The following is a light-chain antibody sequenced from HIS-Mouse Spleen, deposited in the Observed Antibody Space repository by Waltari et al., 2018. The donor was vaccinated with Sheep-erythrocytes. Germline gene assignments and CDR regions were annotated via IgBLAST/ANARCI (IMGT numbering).Light chain of an antibody. CDR1: KLGDKY. V-gene: IGLV3-1*01. Sequence: SYELTQPPSVSVSPGQTASITCSGDKLGDKYACWYQQKPGQSPVLVIYQDSKRPSGIPEGFSGSNSGNTATLTISGTQAMYEADYYCQAWDSSTAWNVVFGGGTKLTVL. J-gene: IGLJ2*01. CDR3: QAWDSSTAWNVV. CDR2: QDS.